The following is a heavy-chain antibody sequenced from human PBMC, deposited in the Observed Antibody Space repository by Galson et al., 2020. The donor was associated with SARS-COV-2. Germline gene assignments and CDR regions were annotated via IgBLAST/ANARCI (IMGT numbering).Heavy chain of an antibody. J-gene: IGHJ4*02. CDR1: GDSIDSYS. D-gene: IGHD2-21*02. CDR3: AREVTGYSAHYFHP. Sequence: PSETLSLTCTVSGDSIDSYSWSWVRQPQGKGLEWIAYIYYSGSTNYNPSLKGRVTITEDTSKSQVSLKLSSLTASDTAGYYCAREVTGYSAHYFHPWGQGTLVTVSS. V-gene: IGHV4-59*01. CDR2: IYYSGST.